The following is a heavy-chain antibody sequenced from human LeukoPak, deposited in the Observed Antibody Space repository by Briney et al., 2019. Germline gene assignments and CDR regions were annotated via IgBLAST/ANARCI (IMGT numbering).Heavy chain of an antibody. Sequence: SGRSLRLSCAASGFIFSNYAMHWVRQAPGKGLEWVAVISYDGSKKYYADSVKGRFTISRDNSKNTLYLQMNSLRAEDTAVYYCAKDQEVFGRSSFDYWGQGTLVTVSS. CDR2: ISYDGSKK. D-gene: IGHD3-16*01. CDR3: AKDQEVFGRSSFDY. V-gene: IGHV3-30*07. CDR1: GFIFSNYA. J-gene: IGHJ4*02.